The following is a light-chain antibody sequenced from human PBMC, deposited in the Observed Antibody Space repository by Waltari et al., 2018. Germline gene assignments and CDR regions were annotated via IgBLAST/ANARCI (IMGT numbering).Light chain of an antibody. J-gene: IGKJ3*01. Sequence: DIQMTQSPSSLSASVGDGVTITCRASQGISTFLAWYQQRPGKGPKLLIYAAYTLHSGVPSRFSASGYGTDFTLTISSLQPEDVAIYYCHNYKSAPFTFGPGTKVDIK. CDR3: HNYKSAPFT. V-gene: IGKV1-27*01. CDR1: QGISTF. CDR2: AAY.